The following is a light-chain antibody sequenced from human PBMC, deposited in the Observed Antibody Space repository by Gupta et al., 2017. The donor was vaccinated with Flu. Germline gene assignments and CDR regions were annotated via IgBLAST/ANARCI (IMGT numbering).Light chain of an antibody. CDR3: CSVAGGVYV. J-gene: IGLJ1*01. Sequence: QSATIACTGNSSDVGGYKSVSLYQQHPGKAHKLLIYDVRKRSAGGPDRFSGYKSGNTASLTISGLQAEDEADYYCCSVAGGVYVFGTVTEVTAL. CDR1: SSDVGGYKS. CDR2: DVR. V-gene: IGLV2-11*01.